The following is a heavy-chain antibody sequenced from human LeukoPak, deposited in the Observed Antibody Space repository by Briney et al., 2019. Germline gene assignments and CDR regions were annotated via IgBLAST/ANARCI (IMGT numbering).Heavy chain of an antibody. Sequence: GGSLRLSCAATGFSFSSYALSWVRQAPGKGLEWVSAISGGGDGTFYTDSVTGRFTISRDNSKNMLFRQVSSLRAEDAAMYYCTREAIATGYAYDWGQGTLVTVFS. J-gene: IGHJ4*02. V-gene: IGHV3-23*01. CDR3: TREAIATGYAYD. CDR2: ISGGGDGT. D-gene: IGHD3-16*01. CDR1: GFSFSSYA.